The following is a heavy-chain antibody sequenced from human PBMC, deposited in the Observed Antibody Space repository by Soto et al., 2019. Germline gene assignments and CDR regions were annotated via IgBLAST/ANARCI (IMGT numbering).Heavy chain of an antibody. Sequence: LRLSCAASGFTFSNYWMHWVRQAPGKGLVWVSRLDNDGSTTYYADSVKGRFTISRDNAKNTLYLHMNSLRVEDTALYFCARETYYDDERGGNWLDPWGQGILVTVSS. D-gene: IGHD3-22*01. CDR2: LDNDGSTT. CDR1: GFTFSNYW. V-gene: IGHV3-74*01. J-gene: IGHJ5*02. CDR3: ARETYYDDERGGNWLDP.